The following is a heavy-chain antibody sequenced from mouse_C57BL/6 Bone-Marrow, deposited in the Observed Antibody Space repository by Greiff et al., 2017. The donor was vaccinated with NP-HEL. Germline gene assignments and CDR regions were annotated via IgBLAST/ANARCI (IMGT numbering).Heavy chain of an antibody. Sequence: VHVKQSGAELVRPGSSVKMSCKTSGYTFTSYGINWVKQRPGQGLEWIGYIYIGNGYTEYNEKFKGKATLTSDTSSSTAYMQLSSLTSEDSAIYVCAREIYYDYDDAMDYWGQGTSVTVSS. CDR1: GYTFTSYG. D-gene: IGHD2-4*01. CDR2: IYIGNGYT. V-gene: IGHV1-58*01. J-gene: IGHJ4*01. CDR3: AREIYYDYDDAMDY.